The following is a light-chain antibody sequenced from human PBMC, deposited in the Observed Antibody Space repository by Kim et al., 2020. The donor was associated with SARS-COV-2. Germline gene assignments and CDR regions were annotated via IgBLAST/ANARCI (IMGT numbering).Light chain of an antibody. Sequence: QRVTISCTGHNSNIGAGYDVHWYQQLPGTAPKVLIYAHTNRPSGVPDRFSGSRSGTSASLAITGLQAEDEADYYCQSYDSSLSASVFGGGTQLTVL. CDR1: NSNIGAGYD. J-gene: IGLJ3*02. V-gene: IGLV1-40*01. CDR3: QSYDSSLSASV. CDR2: AHT.